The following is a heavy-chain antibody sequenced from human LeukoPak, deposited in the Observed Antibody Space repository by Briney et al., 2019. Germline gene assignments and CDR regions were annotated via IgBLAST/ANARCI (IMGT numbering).Heavy chain of an antibody. CDR2: ISSNRNNI. D-gene: IGHD6-25*01. CDR3: ARDRAAFSSDRDPTSDF. Sequence: GGSLRLSCTASGFTFSLYSMYWVRQAPGKGLECVSYISSNRNNIFYADSVRGRFIISRDNADNSLYLQMNSLRADDTAVYYCARDRAAFSSDRDPTSDFWGQGTLVTVSS. CDR1: GFTFSLYS. V-gene: IGHV3-48*01. J-gene: IGHJ4*02.